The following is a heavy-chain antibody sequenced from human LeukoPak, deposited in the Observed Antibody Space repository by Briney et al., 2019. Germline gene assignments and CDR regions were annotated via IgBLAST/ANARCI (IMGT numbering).Heavy chain of an antibody. CDR3: ARDFEVVTAMGTFVSYFDY. CDR2: ISAYNGNA. V-gene: IGHV1-18*01. D-gene: IGHD2-21*02. J-gene: IGHJ4*02. CDR1: GYTLTSYG. Sequence: ASVKVSCKASGYTLTSYGISWVRQAPGQGLEWMGWISAYNGNANYAQKFQGRVTMTRDTSISTAYMELSRLRSDDTAVYYCARDFEVVTAMGTFVSYFDYWGQGTLVTVSS.